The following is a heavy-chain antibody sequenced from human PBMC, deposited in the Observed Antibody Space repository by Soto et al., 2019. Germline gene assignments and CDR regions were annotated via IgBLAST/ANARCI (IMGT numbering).Heavy chain of an antibody. Sequence: PGGSLRLSCAASGFPFSSYGMHWVRQAPGEGLEWLAVIGFDGNYKYHADSVKGRFTISRDNSKNTLFLQMNSLRDEDTAVYYCVRDQDILTGYYEYWGLGTMVTVSS. J-gene: IGHJ4*02. CDR1: GFPFSSYG. V-gene: IGHV3-30*03. CDR3: VRDQDILTGYYEY. D-gene: IGHD3-9*01. CDR2: IGFDGNYK.